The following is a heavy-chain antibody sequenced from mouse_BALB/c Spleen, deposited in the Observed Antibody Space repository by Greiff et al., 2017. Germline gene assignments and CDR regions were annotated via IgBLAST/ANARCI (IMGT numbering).Heavy chain of an antibody. V-gene: IGHV5-15*02. CDR2: ISNLAYSI. D-gene: IGHD2-4*01. CDR3: ARGGYDYAFAY. Sequence: EVHLVESGGGLVQPGGSRKLSCAASGFTFSDYGMAWVRQAPGKGPEWVAFISNLAYSIYYADTVTGRFTISRENAKNTLYLEMSSLRSEDTAMYYCARGGYDYAFAYWGQGTLVTVSA. CDR1: GFTFSDYG. J-gene: IGHJ3*01.